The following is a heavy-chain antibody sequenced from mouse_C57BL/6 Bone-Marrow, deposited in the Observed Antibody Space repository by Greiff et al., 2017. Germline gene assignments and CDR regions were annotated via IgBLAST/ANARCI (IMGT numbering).Heavy chain of an antibody. CDR2: IYPRSGNT. D-gene: IGHD1-1*01. CDR1: CYTFTSYG. CDR3: ARQRLRKRGYAMDY. J-gene: IGHJ4*01. V-gene: IGHV1-81*01. Sequence: QVHVKQSGAELARPGASVKLSCKASCYTFTSYGISWVKQRPGRGLEWIGEIYPRSGNTYYNEKFKGKATLTADKSSRTAYMELRSLTSEDSAVYVCARQRLRKRGYAMDYWGQGTSVTVSS.